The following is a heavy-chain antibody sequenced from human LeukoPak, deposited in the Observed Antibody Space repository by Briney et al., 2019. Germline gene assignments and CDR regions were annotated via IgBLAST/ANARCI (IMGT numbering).Heavy chain of an antibody. CDR1: GFTFSSYS. CDR3: ARNIAARRMGGSD. J-gene: IGHJ4*02. D-gene: IGHD6-6*01. V-gene: IGHV3-21*01. CDR2: ISSSSSYI. Sequence: GGSLRLSCAASGFTFSSYSMNSVRQPPGKGREWVSFISSSSSYIYYADSVKGRFTISRDNAENSLYLQMNSLRAEDTAVYYCARNIAARRMGGSDWGQGTLVTVSS.